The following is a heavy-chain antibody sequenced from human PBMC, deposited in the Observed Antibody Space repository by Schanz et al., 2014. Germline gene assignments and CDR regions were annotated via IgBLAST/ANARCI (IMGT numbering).Heavy chain of an antibody. J-gene: IGHJ4*02. CDR2: ISRSSSSI. Sequence: EVQLVESGGVLVKPVGSLRLSCAASGFTFSSYSMNWVRQAPGKGLEWVSSISRSSSSIYYADSVKGRFTISRDNAKNSLYLQMHSLRAEDTAVYYCARGRSLGWCDYWGQGTLVTVSS. D-gene: IGHD2-21*01. CDR3: ARGRSLGWCDY. V-gene: IGHV3-21*01. CDR1: GFTFSSYS.